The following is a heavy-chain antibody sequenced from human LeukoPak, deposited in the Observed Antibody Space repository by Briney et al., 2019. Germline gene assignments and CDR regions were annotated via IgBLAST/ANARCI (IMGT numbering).Heavy chain of an antibody. J-gene: IGHJ5*02. CDR2: INPNSGGT. D-gene: IGHD3-10*01. CDR3: AREIGSYGSGSYYHWFDP. Sequence: ASVKVSCKASGYTFTGYYMHWVRQAPGQGLEWMGWINPNSGGTNYAQKFQGRVTMTTDTSTSTAYMELRSLRSDDTAVYYCAREIGSYGSGSYYHWFDPWGQGTLVTVSS. CDR1: GYTFTGYY. V-gene: IGHV1-2*02.